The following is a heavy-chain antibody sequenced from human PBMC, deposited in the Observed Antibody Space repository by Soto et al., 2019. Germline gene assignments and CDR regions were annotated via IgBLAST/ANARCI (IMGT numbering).Heavy chain of an antibody. CDR1: GGSISSSSYY. CDR3: ATVSRQWLVLGGFDY. J-gene: IGHJ4*02. V-gene: IGHV4-39*01. CDR2: IYYSGST. D-gene: IGHD6-19*01. Sequence: QLQLQESGPGLVKPSETLSLTCTVSGGSISSSSYYWGWIRQPPGKGLEWIGSIYYSGSTYYNPSLKSRITISVDTSKNQFSLKLRSVTAADTAVYYCATVSRQWLVLGGFDYWGQGTLVTVSS.